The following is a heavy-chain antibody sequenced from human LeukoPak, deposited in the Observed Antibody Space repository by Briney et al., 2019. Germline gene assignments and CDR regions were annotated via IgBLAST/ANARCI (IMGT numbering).Heavy chain of an antibody. CDR3: ARDRGYCTTTSCHSYYGMDV. D-gene: IGHD2-2*01. J-gene: IGHJ6*02. CDR2: IKQDGSEK. V-gene: IGHV3-7*04. CDR1: GFIFSSNW. Sequence: GGSLILSCVASGFIFSSNWMSWVGPAPGKGLDWVANIKQDGSEKYYVDSVKGRFTISRDNAKNSLYLQMNSLRAEDTAVYYCARDRGYCTTTSCHSYYGMDVWGQGTTVTVSS.